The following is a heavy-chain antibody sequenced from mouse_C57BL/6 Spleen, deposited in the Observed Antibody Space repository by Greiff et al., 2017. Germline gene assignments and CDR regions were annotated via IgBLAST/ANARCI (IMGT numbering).Heavy chain of an antibody. J-gene: IGHJ1*03. V-gene: IGHV1-76*01. CDR1: GYTFTDYY. Sequence: VQLQQSGAELVRPGASVKLSCKASGYTFTDYYINWVKQRPGQGLEWIARIYPGSGNTYYNEKFKGKATLTAEKSSSTAYVQLSSLTSEYSAVYFCARPHEVWYFDVWGTGTTVTVSA. CDR3: ARPHEVWYFDV. CDR2: IYPGSGNT.